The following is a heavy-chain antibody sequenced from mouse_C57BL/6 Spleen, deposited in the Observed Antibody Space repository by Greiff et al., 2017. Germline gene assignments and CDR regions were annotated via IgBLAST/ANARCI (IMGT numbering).Heavy chain of an antibody. V-gene: IGHV1-59*01. CDR1: GYTFTSYW. CDR2: IDPSDSYT. Sequence: QVQLQQPGAELVRPGTSVKLSCKASGYTFTSYWMHWVKQRPGQGLEWIGVIDPSDSYTNYNQKFKGKATLTVDTSSSTAYMQLSSRTSEDSAVYYCARWGIDDGYLYSMDYWGQGTSVTVSS. D-gene: IGHD2-3*01. J-gene: IGHJ4*01. CDR3: ARWGIDDGYLYSMDY.